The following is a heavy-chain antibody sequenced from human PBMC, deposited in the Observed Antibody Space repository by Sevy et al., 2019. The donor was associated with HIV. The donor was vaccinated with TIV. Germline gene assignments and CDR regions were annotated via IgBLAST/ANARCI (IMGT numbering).Heavy chain of an antibody. D-gene: IGHD5-18*01. CDR2: IYSDGTT. CDR3: ARGKSGYGYALNY. V-gene: IGHV3-66*01. CDR1: GFTVNSNY. Sequence: GGSLRLSCAASGFTVNSNYMTWVRQAPGKGLEGVSVIYSDGTTYHADSVKDRFTISRDNFKNTLYLQINSLRAEDTAVYYCARGKSGYGYALNYWGQGTLVTVSS. J-gene: IGHJ4*02.